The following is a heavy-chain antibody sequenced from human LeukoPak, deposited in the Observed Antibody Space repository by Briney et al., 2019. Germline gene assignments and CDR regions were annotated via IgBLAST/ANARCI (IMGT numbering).Heavy chain of an antibody. CDR3: AKDSRAYSSSLFDY. D-gene: IGHD6-6*01. CDR2: VSYDGSNK. CDR1: GFTFSSYG. J-gene: IGHJ4*02. Sequence: PGGSLRLSCAASGFTFSSYGMPWVRQSPGKRLEWVAVVSYDGSNKYYTDSVKGRFTISRDNSKNTLYLQMNSLRAEDTAVYYCAKDSRAYSSSLFDYWGQGTLVTVSS. V-gene: IGHV3-30*18.